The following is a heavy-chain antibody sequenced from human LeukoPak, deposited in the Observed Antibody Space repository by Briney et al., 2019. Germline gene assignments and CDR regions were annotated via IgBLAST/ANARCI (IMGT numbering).Heavy chain of an antibody. D-gene: IGHD3-16*01. J-gene: IGHJ6*03. CDR1: GGSFSGFY. CDR2: INHSGST. CDR3: ARETSQKGAHYMDV. Sequence: SETLSLTCAVYGGSFSGFYWSWIRQPPGKGLEWIGEINHSGSTNYNPSLKSRVTILVDTSKNQFSLKLRSVTAADTAVYYCARETSQKGAHYMDVWGKGTTVTISS. V-gene: IGHV4-34*01.